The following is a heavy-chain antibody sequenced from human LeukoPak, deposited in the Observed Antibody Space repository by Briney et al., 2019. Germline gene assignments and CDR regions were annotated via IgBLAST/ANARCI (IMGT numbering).Heavy chain of an antibody. CDR2: IRQDGGEK. V-gene: IGHV3-7*01. Sequence: GGSLRLSCAVSGFTFTDYWMNWVRQAPGKRLEWVASIRQDGGEKSYVDSVKGRFTISRDNTKSSLYLQINSLRTEDTAVASCARDGTAAGIYCDLWGQGTLVTVSS. CDR1: GFTFTDYW. CDR3: ARDGTAAGIYCDL. J-gene: IGHJ4*01. D-gene: IGHD6-13*01.